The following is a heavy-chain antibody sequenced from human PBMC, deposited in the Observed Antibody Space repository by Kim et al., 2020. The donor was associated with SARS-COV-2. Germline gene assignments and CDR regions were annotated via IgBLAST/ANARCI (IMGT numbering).Heavy chain of an antibody. Sequence: SETLSLTCTVSGGSISSGGYYWSWIRQHPGKGLEWIGYIYYSGSTYYNPSLKSRVTISVDTSKNQFSLKLSSVTAADTAVYYCARGGEAVVVAATQRDNWFDPWGQGTLVTVSS. CDR1: GGSISSGGYY. V-gene: IGHV4-31*03. D-gene: IGHD2-15*01. CDR3: ARGGEAVVVAATQRDNWFDP. CDR2: IYYSGST. J-gene: IGHJ5*02.